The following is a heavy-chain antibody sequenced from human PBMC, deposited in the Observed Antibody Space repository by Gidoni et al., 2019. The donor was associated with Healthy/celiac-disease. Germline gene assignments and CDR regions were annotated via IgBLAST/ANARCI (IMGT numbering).Heavy chain of an antibody. J-gene: IGHJ4*02. Sequence: QVQLQESGPGLVNPSGTLSLTCPVSGGSISSSNWWSWVRQPPGKGLEWIGEIYHSGSTNYNPSRKRRVTISVDKSKNQFSLKLSSVTAADTAVYYCAGRGAGTSDNPFDYWGQGTLVTVSS. CDR2: IYHSGST. CDR1: GGSISSSNW. CDR3: AGRGAGTSDNPFDY. D-gene: IGHD6-19*01. V-gene: IGHV4-4*02.